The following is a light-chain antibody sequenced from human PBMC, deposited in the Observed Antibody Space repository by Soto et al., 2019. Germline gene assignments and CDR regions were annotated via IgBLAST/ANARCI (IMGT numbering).Light chain of an antibody. V-gene: IGLV2-14*01. CDR2: EVT. Sequence: QSVLTQPASVSGSPGQSITISCSGTSSDVGAYNYVSWYQQHPGQAPKLMIYEVTNRPSGDSYRFSGSKSGNTASLTISGLQAEDEADFYCSSYTTSSSYVFGTGTKLTVL. CDR1: SSDVGAYNY. J-gene: IGLJ1*01. CDR3: SSYTTSSSYV.